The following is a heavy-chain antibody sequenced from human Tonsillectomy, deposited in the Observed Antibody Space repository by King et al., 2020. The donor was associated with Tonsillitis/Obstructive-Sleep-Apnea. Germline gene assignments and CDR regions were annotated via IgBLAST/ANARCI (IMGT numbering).Heavy chain of an antibody. J-gene: IGHJ5*02. Sequence: ITLKESGPTLVKPTQTLTLTCTFSGFSLSTSGVGVGWIRQPPGKALEWLALIYRDDDKRYSPSLKSRLTITKDTYKNQVVLTMTNMDPVDTAPFYCAYSPYSSNLLSWFDPWGQGTLVTVSS. CDR1: GFSLSTSGVG. V-gene: IGHV2-5*02. CDR3: AYSPYSSNLLSWFDP. CDR2: IYRDDDK. D-gene: IGHD6-13*01.